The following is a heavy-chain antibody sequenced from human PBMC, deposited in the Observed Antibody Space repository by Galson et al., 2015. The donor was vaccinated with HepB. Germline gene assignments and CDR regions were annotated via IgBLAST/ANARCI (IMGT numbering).Heavy chain of an antibody. CDR1: GYTFTSYD. V-gene: IGHV1-8*01. CDR2: MNPNSGNT. CDR3: ARAHQEYDFWSGYYIDYYYYYMDV. D-gene: IGHD3-3*01. J-gene: IGHJ6*03. Sequence: SVKVSCKASGYTFTSYDINWVRQATGQGLEWMGWMNPNSGNTGYAQNFQGRVTMTRNTSINTAYMELSSLRSEDTAVYYCARAHQEYDFWSGYYIDYYYYYMDVWGKGTTVTVSS.